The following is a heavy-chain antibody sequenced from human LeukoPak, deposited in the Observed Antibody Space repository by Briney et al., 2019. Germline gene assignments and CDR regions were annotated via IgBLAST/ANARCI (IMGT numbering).Heavy chain of an antibody. CDR3: AKDNYGEDYYYYYYMDV. D-gene: IGHD4-17*01. CDR1: GFTFSSYA. J-gene: IGHJ6*03. CDR2: ISGSGGST. V-gene: IGHV3-23*01. Sequence: GGSLRLSCAASGFTFSSYAMSWVRQAPGKGLEWVSAISGSGGSTYYADSVKGRFTISRDNSKNTLYLQMNSLRAEDTAVYYCAKDNYGEDYYYYYYMDVWGKGTTVTVSS.